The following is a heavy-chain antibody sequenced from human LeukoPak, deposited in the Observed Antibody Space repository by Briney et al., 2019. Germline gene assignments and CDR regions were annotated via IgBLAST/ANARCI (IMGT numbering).Heavy chain of an antibody. J-gene: IGHJ5*02. D-gene: IGHD3-10*01. Sequence: ASVKVSCKASGGTFSSYAISWVRQAPGQGLEWMGGIIPIFGTANYAQKLQGRVTFTADESTSTAYMELSSLRSEDTAVYYCARGRITMVRGSYTPWFDPWGQGTLVTVSS. CDR1: GGTFSSYA. CDR2: IIPIFGTA. CDR3: ARGRITMVRGSYTPWFDP. V-gene: IGHV1-69*01.